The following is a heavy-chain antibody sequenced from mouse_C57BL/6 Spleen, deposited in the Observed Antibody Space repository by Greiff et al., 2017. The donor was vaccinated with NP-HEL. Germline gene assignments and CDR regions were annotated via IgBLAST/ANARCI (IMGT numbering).Heavy chain of an antibody. D-gene: IGHD2-1*01. CDR1: GYTFTDYN. Sequence: VQLQQSGPELVKPGASVKMSCKASGYTFTDYNMHWVKQSHGKSLEWIGYINPNNGGTSSNQKFKGKATLTVNKSSSTAYMELRSLTSEDSAVYYCARSPMVTIYYYAMDYWGQGTSVTVSS. CDR3: ARSPMVTIYYYAMDY. J-gene: IGHJ4*01. CDR2: INPNNGGT. V-gene: IGHV1-22*01.